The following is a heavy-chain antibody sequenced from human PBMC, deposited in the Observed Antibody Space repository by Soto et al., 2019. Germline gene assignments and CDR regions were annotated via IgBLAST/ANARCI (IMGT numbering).Heavy chain of an antibody. CDR2: ISSSGNTL. D-gene: IGHD2-21*01. V-gene: IGHV3-48*03. CDR3: ARDREVAIGIFPYSSGMDV. CDR1: GFTFTNYE. J-gene: IGHJ6*02. Sequence: EVQLVESGGGLVQPGGSLRLSCVASGFTFTNYEMNWVRQAPGKGLEWVSYISSSGNTLYYTDSVKGRFTISRDNAKNSLYLQMDSLRAEDTAVYYCARDREVAIGIFPYSSGMDVWGQGTTVTVSS.